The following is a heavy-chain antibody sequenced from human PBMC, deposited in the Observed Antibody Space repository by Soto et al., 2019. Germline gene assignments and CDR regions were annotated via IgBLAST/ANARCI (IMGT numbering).Heavy chain of an antibody. D-gene: IGHD3-16*02. CDR3: ARGERLGELSHK. V-gene: IGHV3-21*01. J-gene: IGHJ4*02. CDR2: ISSSSSYI. Sequence: EVQLVESGGGLVKPGGSLRLSCAASGFTFSSYSMNWVRQAPGKGLEWVSSISSSSSYIYYADSVKGRFTISRDNAKNSLYLQMNSLRAEDTAVYYCARGERLGELSHKWGQGTLVTVSS. CDR1: GFTFSSYS.